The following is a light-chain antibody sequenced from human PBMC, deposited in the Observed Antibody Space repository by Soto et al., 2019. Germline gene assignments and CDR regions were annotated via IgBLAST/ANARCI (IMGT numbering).Light chain of an antibody. CDR3: QQYDKWPRT. V-gene: IGKV3-15*01. Sequence: EIVMTQSPATLSVTPGERATLACRASQSVGSNLAWYQQKPGQAPRLLIYGASTRATGIPARFSGSGSGTEFTLTISSLESEDFAVYYCQQYDKWPRTFGQGSKV. CDR1: QSVGSN. J-gene: IGKJ1*01. CDR2: GAS.